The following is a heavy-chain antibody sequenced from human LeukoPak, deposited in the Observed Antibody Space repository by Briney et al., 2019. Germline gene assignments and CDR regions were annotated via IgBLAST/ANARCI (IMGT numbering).Heavy chain of an antibody. V-gene: IGHV4-4*07. J-gene: IGHJ4*02. Sequence: SSETLSLTCTVSGGSISSYYWSWIRQPAGKGLDWIGRIYTSGSTNYNPSLKSRVTMSVDTSKNQFSLKLSSVTAADTAVYYCAGITIFGDDYWGQGTLVTVSS. CDR1: GGSISSYY. CDR2: IYTSGST. CDR3: AGITIFGDDY. D-gene: IGHD3-3*01.